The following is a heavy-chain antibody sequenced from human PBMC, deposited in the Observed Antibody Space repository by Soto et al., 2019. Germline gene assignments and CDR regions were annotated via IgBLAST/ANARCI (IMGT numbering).Heavy chain of an antibody. CDR2: INAGNGNT. CDR3: ARVVWWPLGTHNWFDP. V-gene: IGHV1-3*01. J-gene: IGHJ5*02. Sequence: ASVKVSCKASGYTFTSYAMHWVRQAPGQRLEWMGWINAGNGNTKYSQKFQGRVTITRDTSASTAYMELSSLRSEDTAVYYCARVVWWPLGTHNWFDPWGQGTLVTVSS. D-gene: IGHD7-27*01. CDR1: GYTFTSYA.